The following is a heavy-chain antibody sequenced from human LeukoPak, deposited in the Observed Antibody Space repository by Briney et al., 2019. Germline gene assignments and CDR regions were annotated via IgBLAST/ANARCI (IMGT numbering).Heavy chain of an antibody. J-gene: IGHJ4*02. CDR2: IYYSGST. CDR1: GGSISSYY. D-gene: IGHD6-13*01. V-gene: IGHV4-59*01. Sequence: SETLSHTCTVSGGSISSYYWSWIRQPPGKGLEWIGYIYYSGSTNYNPSLKSRVTISVGTSKNQFSLKLSSVTAADTAVYYCARHSSSWWRFDYWGQGTLVTVSS. CDR3: ARHSSSWWRFDY.